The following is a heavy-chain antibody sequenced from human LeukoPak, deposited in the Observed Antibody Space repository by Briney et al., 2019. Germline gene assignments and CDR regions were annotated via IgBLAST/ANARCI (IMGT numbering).Heavy chain of an antibody. D-gene: IGHD2-15*01. V-gene: IGHV4-61*02. CDR2: IYTSGST. CDR1: GGSISSSSYY. Sequence: SETLSLTCTVSGGSISSSSYYWSWIRQPAGKGLEWIGRIYTSGSTNYNPSLKSRVTMSVDTSKNQFSLKLSSVTAADTAVYYCARVRGVVVADYYMDVWGKGTTVTVSS. CDR3: ARVRGVVVADYYMDV. J-gene: IGHJ6*03.